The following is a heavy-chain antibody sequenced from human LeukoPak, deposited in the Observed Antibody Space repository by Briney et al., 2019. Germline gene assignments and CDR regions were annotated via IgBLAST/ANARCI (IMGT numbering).Heavy chain of an antibody. CDR1: GGSISSYY. CDR3: ARGRPDYYYYYMDV. Sequence: PSETLSLTCTVSGGSISSYYWSWIRQPPGKGLEWIGYIYYSGSTNYNPSLKSRVTISVDTSKNQFSLKLSSVTAADTAVYYCARGRPDYYYYYMDVWGKGTTVTVSS. V-gene: IGHV4-59*01. J-gene: IGHJ6*03. CDR2: IYYSGST.